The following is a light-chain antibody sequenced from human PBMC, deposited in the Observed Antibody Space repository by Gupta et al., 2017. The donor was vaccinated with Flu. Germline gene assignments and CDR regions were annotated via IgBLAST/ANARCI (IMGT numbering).Light chain of an antibody. Sequence: FPATLSVSPGERATLACRASQSVSNNVAWYQQKPGQAPRLLIYDAATTATGIPPRFSGSGSGTEFTLTITSVQSEDFAVYFGQKYDDWPTFGGGTTVGIK. CDR2: DAA. CDR1: QSVSNN. CDR3: QKYDDWPT. J-gene: IGKJ4*01. V-gene: IGKV3-15*01.